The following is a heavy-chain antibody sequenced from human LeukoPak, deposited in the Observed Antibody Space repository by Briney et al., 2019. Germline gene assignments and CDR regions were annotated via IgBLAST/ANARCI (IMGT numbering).Heavy chain of an antibody. J-gene: IGHJ6*02. D-gene: IGHD6-13*01. V-gene: IGHV4-59*01. Sequence: SETLSLTCTVSDGSISSYYWSWIRQPPGKRLEGIGYIYYSGSTNYNPSLKSRVTISVDTSKDQFSLKLSSVTAADTAVYYCARVGSSWYFYYYGMDVWGQGTTVTVSS. CDR1: DGSISSYY. CDR3: ARVGSSWYFYYYGMDV. CDR2: IYYSGST.